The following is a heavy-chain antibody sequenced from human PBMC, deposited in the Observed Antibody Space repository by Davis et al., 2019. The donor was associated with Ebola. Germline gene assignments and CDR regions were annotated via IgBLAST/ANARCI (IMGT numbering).Heavy chain of an antibody. J-gene: IGHJ3*02. CDR3: ARGLDYYDSSSAFDI. Sequence: GSLRLSCTVSGGSISSSSYYWSWIRQPPGKGLAWIGYIYYSGSANYNPSLKSRVTISVDTSKNQFSLKLSSVTAADTAVYYCARGLDYYDSSSAFDIWGQGTMVTVSS. D-gene: IGHD3-22*01. CDR1: GGSISSSSYY. CDR2: IYYSGSA. V-gene: IGHV4-61*01.